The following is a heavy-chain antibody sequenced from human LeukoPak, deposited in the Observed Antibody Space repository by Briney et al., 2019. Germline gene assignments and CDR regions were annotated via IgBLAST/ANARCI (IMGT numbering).Heavy chain of an antibody. CDR2: ISYDGSNK. J-gene: IGHJ4*02. CDR3: AKSYRTSNPRVDY. V-gene: IGHV3-30*18. Sequence: GGSLRLSCAASGFTFSSYGMHWVRQAPGKGLEWVAVISYDGSNKCYADSVKGRFTISRDNSKNTLYLQMNSLRAEDTAVYYCAKSYRTSNPRVDYWGQGTLVTVSS. CDR1: GFTFSSYG. D-gene: IGHD3-16*02.